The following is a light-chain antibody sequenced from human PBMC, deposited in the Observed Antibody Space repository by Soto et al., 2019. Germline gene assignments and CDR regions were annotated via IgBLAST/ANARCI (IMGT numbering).Light chain of an antibody. J-gene: IGLJ1*01. V-gene: IGLV2-11*01. CDR2: HVS. Sequence: QSVLTQPRSVSGSPGQSVTISCTGTSIDVGAYDYVSWYQQHPGKAPKLLIYHVSKRPSGVPDRFSGSKSGNTASLTISGRQAEDEADYYCCTDAGSYKVFGIGTKVTVL. CDR1: SIDVGAYDY. CDR3: CTDAGSYKV.